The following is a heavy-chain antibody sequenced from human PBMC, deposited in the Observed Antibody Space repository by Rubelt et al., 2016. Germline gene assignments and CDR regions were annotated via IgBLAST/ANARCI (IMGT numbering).Heavy chain of an antibody. J-gene: IGHJ4*02. CDR1: GFIFSSYT. Sequence: GGGVVQPGRSLRLSCAASGFIFSSYTMNWVRQAPGKGLEWVATLKGDGGETYYVDSVKGRFAISRDNPKKSLYLQMSSLSAEDTAVYYCARGNFDSQSSVPWGQGTLVTVSS. D-gene: IGHD2-2*01. CDR2: LKGDGGET. CDR3: ARGNFDSQSSVP. V-gene: IGHV3-7*01.